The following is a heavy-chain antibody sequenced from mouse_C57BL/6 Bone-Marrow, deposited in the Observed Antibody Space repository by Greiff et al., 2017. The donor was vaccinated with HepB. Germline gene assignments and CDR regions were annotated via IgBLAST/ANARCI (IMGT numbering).Heavy chain of an antibody. D-gene: IGHD1-1*01. Sequence: QVHVKQSGAELVRPGASVTLSCKASGYTFTDYEMHWVKQTPVHGLEWIGAIDPETGGTAYNQKFKGKAILTADKSSSTAYMELRSLTSEDSAVYYCTIYYYGSSYWYFDVWGTGTTVTVSS. J-gene: IGHJ1*03. V-gene: IGHV1-15*01. CDR2: IDPETGGT. CDR3: TIYYYGSSYWYFDV. CDR1: GYTFTDYE.